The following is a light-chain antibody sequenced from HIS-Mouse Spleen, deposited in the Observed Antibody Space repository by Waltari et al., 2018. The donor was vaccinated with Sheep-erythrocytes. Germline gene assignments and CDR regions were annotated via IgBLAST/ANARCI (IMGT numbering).Light chain of an antibody. J-gene: IGLJ1*01. V-gene: IGLV2-11*01. CDR2: DVS. CDR1: SSDVGGYHY. CDR3: CSYAGSYTYV. Sequence: QSALTQPRSVSGSPGPSVTISCTGTSSDVGGYHYVSWYQQHPGKAPQLMIYDVSKRPSGVPDRFSGSKSGNTASLTISGLQAEDEADYYCCSYAGSYTYVFGTGTKVTVL.